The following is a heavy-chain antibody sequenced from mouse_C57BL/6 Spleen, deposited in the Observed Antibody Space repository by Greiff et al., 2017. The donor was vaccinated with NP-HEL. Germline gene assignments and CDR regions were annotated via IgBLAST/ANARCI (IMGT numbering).Heavy chain of an antibody. CDR1: GYTFTSYW. D-gene: IGHD2-4*01. Sequence: QVQLQQPGAELVKPGASVKLSCKASGYTFTSYWMQWVKQRPGQGLEWIGEIDPSDSYTNYNQKFKGKATLTVDSSSSTAYMQLSSLTSEDSAVYYCARPPYDYDPYYFDYWGQGTTLTVSS. J-gene: IGHJ2*01. CDR2: IDPSDSYT. V-gene: IGHV1-50*01. CDR3: ARPPYDYDPYYFDY.